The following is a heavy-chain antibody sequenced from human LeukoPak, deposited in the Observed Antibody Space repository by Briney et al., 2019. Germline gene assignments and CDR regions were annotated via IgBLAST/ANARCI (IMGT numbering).Heavy chain of an antibody. CDR1: GFTFSSDW. CDR3: ARENRVRDCSSTSCYSHYYYYYMDA. Sequence: GGSLRLSCAASGFTFSSDWMSWVRQAPGKGLEWVANIKQDGSEEYSVDSVKGRFTISKDNAKNSLYLQMNSLRSEDTAVYYCARENRVRDCSSTSCYSHYYYYYMDAWGKGTTGTLSS. J-gene: IGHJ6*03. D-gene: IGHD2-2*02. CDR2: IKQDGSEE. V-gene: IGHV3-7*03.